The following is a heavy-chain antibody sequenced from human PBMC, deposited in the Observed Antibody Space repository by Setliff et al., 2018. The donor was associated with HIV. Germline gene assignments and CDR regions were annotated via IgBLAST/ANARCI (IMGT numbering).Heavy chain of an antibody. CDR2: INPNSDNT. J-gene: IGHJ6*03. CDR3: ARIGRTPYYYYYMDV. D-gene: IGHD2-15*01. CDR1: GYAFNSYT. V-gene: IGHV1-8*01. Sequence: ASVKVSCKASGYAFNSYTLNWVRQATGRGLEWMGWINPNSDNTAYAQKFQGRLTMTRNTSTGTVYMELRSLRSEDTAVYYCARIGRTPYYYYYMDVWGKGTTVTVSS.